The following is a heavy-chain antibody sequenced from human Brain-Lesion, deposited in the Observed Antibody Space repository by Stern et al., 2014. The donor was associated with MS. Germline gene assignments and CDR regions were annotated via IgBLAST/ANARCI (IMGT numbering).Heavy chain of an antibody. CDR1: GYTLTDLS. Sequence: VQLVESGAEVKKPGASVKVSCKVSGYTLTDLSMNWVRQAPRKGLEWMGGFDPEDGETIYAQKFQGRVTMTEDTSTDTAYMELSSLRAEDTAVYYCATLSPGAGGNYYRHFDYWGQGTLVTVSS. V-gene: IGHV1-24*01. CDR2: FDPEDGET. J-gene: IGHJ4*02. D-gene: IGHD1-26*01. CDR3: ATLSPGAGGNYYRHFDY.